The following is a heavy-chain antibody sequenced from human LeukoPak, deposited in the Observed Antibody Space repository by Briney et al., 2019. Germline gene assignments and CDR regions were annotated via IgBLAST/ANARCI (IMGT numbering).Heavy chain of an antibody. V-gene: IGHV3-23*01. CDR3: AKGWYSSGWSYFDY. CDR2: ISGSGGST. CDR1: GFTFNSYA. J-gene: IGHJ4*02. D-gene: IGHD6-19*01. Sequence: PGGSLRLSCAASGFTFNSYAMSWVRQAPGKGLEWVSAISGSGGSTYYADSVKGRFTISRDNSKNTLYLQMNSLRAEDTAVYYCAKGWYSSGWSYFDYWGQGTLVTVSS.